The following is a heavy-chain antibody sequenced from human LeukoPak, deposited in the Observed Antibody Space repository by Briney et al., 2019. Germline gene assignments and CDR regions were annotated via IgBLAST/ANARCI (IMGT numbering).Heavy chain of an antibody. V-gene: IGHV3-30*03. Sequence: GGSLRLSCAATGFTFSSFSMHSVRQAPGKGLEWVAVISYDGSNKYYADSVKGRFAISRDNSKNTLYLQMNSLRTEDTAVYYCARDYYDCSGYYLYWGQGILVTVSS. CDR3: ARDYYDCSGYYLY. CDR2: ISYDGSNK. J-gene: IGHJ4*02. CDR1: GFTFSSFS. D-gene: IGHD3-22*01.